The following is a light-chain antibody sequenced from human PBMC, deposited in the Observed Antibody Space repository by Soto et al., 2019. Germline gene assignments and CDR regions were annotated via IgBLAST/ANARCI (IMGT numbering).Light chain of an antibody. V-gene: IGLV2-14*01. CDR3: SSSTSSSTLV. Sequence: QSVLTQPASVSGSPGQSITISCTGTSSDVGAYNYVSWYQQHPGKAPKLIIFEVSDRPSGVSNRFSGSKSGSTASLTISGLQAEDEADYFCSSSTSSSTLVFGGGTKVTVL. CDR1: SSDVGAYNY. CDR2: EVS. J-gene: IGLJ3*02.